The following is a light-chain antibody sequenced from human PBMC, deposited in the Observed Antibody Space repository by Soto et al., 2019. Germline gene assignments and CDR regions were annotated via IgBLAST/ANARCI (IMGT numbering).Light chain of an antibody. CDR2: DAS. V-gene: IGKV1-5*01. Sequence: DIQMTQSPSTLSASVGDRVTITCRASQSISSWLAWYQQKPGKAPKLLTYDASSLESGVPSRFSGSGYGTEFTLTISSLQPDDFATYYCQQYNSYPWTFGQGTKVDIK. CDR1: QSISSW. CDR3: QQYNSYPWT. J-gene: IGKJ1*01.